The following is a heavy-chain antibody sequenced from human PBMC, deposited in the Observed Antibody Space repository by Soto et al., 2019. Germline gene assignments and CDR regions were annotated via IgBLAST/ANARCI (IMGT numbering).Heavy chain of an antibody. V-gene: IGHV4-34*01. CDR3: ARASGYYDSSGAPFFDY. Sequence: PSETLSLTCAVYGGSFSGYYWSWIRQPPGKGLEWIGEINHSGSTNYNPSLKSRVTISVDTSKNQFSLKLSSVTAADTAVYYCARASGYYDSSGAPFFDYWGQGTLVTVSS. CDR1: GGSFSGYY. J-gene: IGHJ4*02. CDR2: INHSGST. D-gene: IGHD3-22*01.